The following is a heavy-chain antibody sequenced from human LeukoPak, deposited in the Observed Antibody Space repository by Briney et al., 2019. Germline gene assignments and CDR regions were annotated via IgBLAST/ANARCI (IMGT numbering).Heavy chain of an antibody. Sequence: GGSLRVSCATAGFTFRNYAMSWVRQAPGKGLEWVSAINGGGDNTYYADSVKGRFTISRDNSNSTLLLYLNSLRAEDTAVYYCARDDWTSWGQGTLVTVSS. CDR3: ARDDWTS. D-gene: IGHD2-21*01. J-gene: IGHJ4*02. V-gene: IGHV3-23*01. CDR1: GFTFRNYA. CDR2: INGGGDNT.